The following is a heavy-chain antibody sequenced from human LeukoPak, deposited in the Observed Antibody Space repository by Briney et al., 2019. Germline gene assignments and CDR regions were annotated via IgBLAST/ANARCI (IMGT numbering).Heavy chain of an antibody. CDR1: GGSFSGYY. Sequence: PSETLSLTCAVYGGSFSGYYWSWIRQPPGKGLEWIGEINHSGSTNYNPSLKSRVTISVDTSKNQFSLKLSSVTAADTAVYYCARVVNYDSSGYSYFDYWGQGTLVTVSS. CDR3: ARVVNYDSSGYSYFDY. D-gene: IGHD3-22*01. J-gene: IGHJ4*02. CDR2: INHSGST. V-gene: IGHV4-34*01.